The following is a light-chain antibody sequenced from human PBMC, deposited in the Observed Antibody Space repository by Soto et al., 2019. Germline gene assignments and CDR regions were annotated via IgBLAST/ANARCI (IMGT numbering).Light chain of an antibody. J-gene: IGLJ1*01. Sequence: QSALTQPASVSGSPGQSIAISCTGTSSDVGGYNYVSWYQHHPGKAPKLMIYDVSNRPSGVSNRFSGSKSGNTASLTISGLQSEDAADYYCSSYTTNSTLYVFGTGTKLTFL. CDR2: DVS. V-gene: IGLV2-14*03. CDR3: SSYTTNSTLYV. CDR1: SSDVGGYNY.